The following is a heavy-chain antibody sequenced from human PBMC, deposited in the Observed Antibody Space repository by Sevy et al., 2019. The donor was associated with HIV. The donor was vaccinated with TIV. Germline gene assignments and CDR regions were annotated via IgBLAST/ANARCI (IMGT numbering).Heavy chain of an antibody. CDR2: ISAYNGNT. D-gene: IGHD6-19*01. Sequence: APVKVSCKASGYTVTSYGISWVRQAPGQGLEWMGWISAYNGNTNYAQKLQGRVTMTTDTSTSTAYMELRSLRSDDTAVYYCARDLDVKGIAVADPGAYYYYGMDVWGQGTTVTVSS. J-gene: IGHJ6*02. CDR3: ARDLDVKGIAVADPGAYYYYGMDV. CDR1: GYTVTSYG. V-gene: IGHV1-18*01.